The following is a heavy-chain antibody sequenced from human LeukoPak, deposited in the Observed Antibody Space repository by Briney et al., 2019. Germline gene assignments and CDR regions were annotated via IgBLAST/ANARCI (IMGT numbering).Heavy chain of an antibody. Sequence: ASVKVSCKASGYTFTSYYMHWVRQAPGQGLEWIGIINPSGGSTSYAQKFQGRVTMTRDTSTSTVYMELSSLRSEDTAVYYCAGADWLSYFDYWGQGTLVTVSS. CDR3: AGADWLSYFDY. J-gene: IGHJ4*02. V-gene: IGHV1-46*01. D-gene: IGHD3-9*01. CDR2: INPSGGST. CDR1: GYTFTSYY.